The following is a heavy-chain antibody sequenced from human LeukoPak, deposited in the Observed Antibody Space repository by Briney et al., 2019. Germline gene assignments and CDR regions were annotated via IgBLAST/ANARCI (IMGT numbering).Heavy chain of an antibody. CDR3: ATVALLRGSSGYYYYFDY. Sequence: SVEVSCKASGGTFSSYAISWVRQAPGQGLEWMGGIIPIFGTANYAQKFQGRVTITTDESTSTAYMELSSLRSEDTAVYYCATVALLRGSSGYYYYFDYWGQGTLVTVSS. V-gene: IGHV1-69*05. CDR2: IIPIFGTA. J-gene: IGHJ4*02. CDR1: GGTFSSYA. D-gene: IGHD3-22*01.